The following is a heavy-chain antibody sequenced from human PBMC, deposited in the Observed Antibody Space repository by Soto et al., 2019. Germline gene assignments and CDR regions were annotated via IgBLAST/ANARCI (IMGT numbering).Heavy chain of an antibody. CDR2: IYWDDDK. J-gene: IGHJ6*02. CDR3: AHSTSTRHYDFWSGPRPDV. V-gene: IGHV2-5*02. Sequence: QITLKESGPTLVKPTQTLTLTCTFSGFSLSTSGVGVGWIRQPPGKALEWLALIYWDDDKRYSPSLKSRLTITKDTSKNQVVLTMTNMDPVDTATYYCAHSTSTRHYDFWSGPRPDVWGQGTPVTVSS. CDR1: GFSLSTSGVG. D-gene: IGHD3-3*01.